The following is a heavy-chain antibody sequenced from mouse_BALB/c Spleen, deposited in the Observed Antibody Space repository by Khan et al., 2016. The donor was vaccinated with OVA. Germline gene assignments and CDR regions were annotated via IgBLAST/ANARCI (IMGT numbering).Heavy chain of an antibody. CDR1: GYTFTSYT. CDR2: INPRSGYT. Sequence: QMQLEESGAELARPGASVKMSCKASGYTFTSYTIHWVQQRPGQGLEWIGYINPRSGYTNYNQKFKDKATLTADKSSSTAYMQLSSLTSEDSAVNYCARRTTGYAMDYWGQGTSVTVSS. J-gene: IGHJ4*01. CDR3: ARRTTGYAMDY. V-gene: IGHV1-4*01. D-gene: IGHD2-14*01.